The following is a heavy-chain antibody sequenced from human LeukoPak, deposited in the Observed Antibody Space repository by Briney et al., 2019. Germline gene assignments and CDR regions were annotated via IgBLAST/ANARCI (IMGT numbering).Heavy chain of an antibody. CDR3: ATSSGYYGPYDAFDI. J-gene: IGHJ3*02. CDR2: IYHSGST. CDR1: GGSISSGGYS. V-gene: IGHV4-30-2*01. Sequence: PSETLSLTCAVSGGSISSGGYSWSWIRQPPGKGLEWIGYIYHSGSTYYNPSLKSRVTISVDRSKNQFSLKLSSVTAADTAVYYCATSSGYYGPYDAFDIWGQGTMVTVSS. D-gene: IGHD3-22*01.